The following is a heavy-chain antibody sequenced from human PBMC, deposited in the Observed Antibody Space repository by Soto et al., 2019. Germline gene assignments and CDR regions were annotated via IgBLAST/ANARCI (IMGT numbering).Heavy chain of an antibody. D-gene: IGHD2-21*02. V-gene: IGHV4-28*01. CDR3: ATMGSLVTGLYCFDC. Sequence: SETLSLTCAVSGDSISTNNWWYWLRQPPRKDLEWIGYIYYSGSTYYNPSLKSRDTISVDTSKNQFSLKLSYVTAADTAVYYSATMGSLVTGLYCFDCCGQGSLVTVSS. CDR1: GDSISTNNW. J-gene: IGHJ4*02. CDR2: IYYSGST.